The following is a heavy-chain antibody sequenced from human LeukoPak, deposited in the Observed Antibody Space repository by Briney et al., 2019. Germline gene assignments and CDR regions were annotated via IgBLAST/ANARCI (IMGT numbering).Heavy chain of an antibody. Sequence: GGSLRLSCAASVFTFTNYAMNWVRQAPGKGLEWVATVSYDGTDTSYADSVKGRFAIFRDNSKNTLYLQMNSLRTEDTAVYYCVRVSGFCTNGVCPSFDPWGQGTLVTVSS. V-gene: IGHV3-30*09. D-gene: IGHD2-8*01. CDR3: VRVSGFCTNGVCPSFDP. CDR1: VFTFTNYA. CDR2: VSYDGTDT. J-gene: IGHJ5*02.